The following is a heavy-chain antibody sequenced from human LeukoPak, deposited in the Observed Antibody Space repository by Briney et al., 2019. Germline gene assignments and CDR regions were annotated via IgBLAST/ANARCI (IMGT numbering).Heavy chain of an antibody. V-gene: IGHV4-38-2*02. CDR1: GYSISSGYY. CDR3: ARDLRYSGSHDY. D-gene: IGHD1-26*01. J-gene: IGHJ4*02. CDR2: IYHSGST. Sequence: SETLSLTCTVSGYSISSGYYWGWIRPPPGKGLEWIGSIYHSGSTYYNPSLKSRVTISVDTSKNQFSLKLSSVTAADTAVYYCARDLRYSGSHDYWGQGTLVTVSS.